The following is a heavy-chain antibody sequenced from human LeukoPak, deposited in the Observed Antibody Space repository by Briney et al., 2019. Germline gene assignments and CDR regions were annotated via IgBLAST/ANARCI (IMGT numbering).Heavy chain of an antibody. CDR3: ARDGQLERRAFDI. J-gene: IGHJ3*02. Sequence: PGGSLRLSCAASGFTFSSYSMNWVRQAPGKGLEWVSSISSSRSYIYYADSVKGRFTISRDNAKNSLYLQMNSLRAEDTAVYYCARDGQLERRAFDIWGQGTMVTVSS. V-gene: IGHV3-21*01. D-gene: IGHD1-1*01. CDR1: GFTFSSYS. CDR2: ISSSRSYI.